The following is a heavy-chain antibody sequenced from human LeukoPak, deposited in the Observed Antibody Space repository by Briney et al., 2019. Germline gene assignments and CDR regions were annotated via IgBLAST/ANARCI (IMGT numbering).Heavy chain of an antibody. Sequence: LRLSCAASGFTFSSYAMSWVRQAPGKGLEWIGEINHSGSTNYNPSLKSRVTISVDTSKNQFSLKLSSVTAADTAVYYCARLGILTGYYKGGYFDYWGQGTLVTVSS. J-gene: IGHJ4*02. V-gene: IGHV4-34*01. CDR1: GFTFSSYA. D-gene: IGHD3-9*01. CDR3: ARLGILTGYYKGGYFDY. CDR2: INHSGST.